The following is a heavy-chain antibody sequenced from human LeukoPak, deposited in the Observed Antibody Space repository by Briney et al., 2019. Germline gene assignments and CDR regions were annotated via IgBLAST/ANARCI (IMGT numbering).Heavy chain of an antibody. D-gene: IGHD5-12*01. Sequence: GASVKVSCKASGYTFTGFYMHWVRQAPGQGLEWMGWINPNSGATNYAQNFQGRVTMTRDTSINTACMDLTRLRSEDTAVYYCARGYASGMHYFDYWGQGTLVTVSS. J-gene: IGHJ4*02. CDR3: ARGYASGMHYFDY. CDR2: INPNSGAT. V-gene: IGHV1-2*02. CDR1: GYTFTGFY.